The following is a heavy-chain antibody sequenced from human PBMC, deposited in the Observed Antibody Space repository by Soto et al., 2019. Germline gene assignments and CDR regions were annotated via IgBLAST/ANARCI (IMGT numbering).Heavy chain of an antibody. V-gene: IGHV4-59*01. Sequence: SETLSLTCTVSGGSISSYYWSWIRQPPGKGLEWIGYIYYSGSTNYNPSLKSRVTISVDTSKNQFSLKLSSVTAADTAVYYCARDPGSGSYYGWFDRWGQGTLVTVSS. CDR3: ARDPGSGSYYGWFDR. D-gene: IGHD3-10*01. CDR1: GGSISSYY. J-gene: IGHJ5*02. CDR2: IYYSGST.